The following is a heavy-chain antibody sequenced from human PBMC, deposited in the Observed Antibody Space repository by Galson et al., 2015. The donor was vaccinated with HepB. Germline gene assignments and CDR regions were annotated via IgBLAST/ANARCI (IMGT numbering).Heavy chain of an antibody. Sequence: SLRLSCAASGFTFDSYTMHWVRQAPGKGLEWVALISYDGNKKYYADSVKGRFTISRDDSKNTLYLQMNSLRIEDTAVYYCERGGVGNSWTDDAFDIWGQGTMVTVSS. CDR1: GFTFDSYT. CDR2: ISYDGNKK. V-gene: IGHV3-30-3*01. D-gene: IGHD1-1*01. CDR3: ERGGVGNSWTDDAFDI. J-gene: IGHJ3*02.